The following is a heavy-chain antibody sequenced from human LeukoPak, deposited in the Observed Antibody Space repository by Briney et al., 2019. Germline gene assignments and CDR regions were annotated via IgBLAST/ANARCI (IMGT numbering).Heavy chain of an antibody. CDR2: ISSSGSTI. CDR3: AELGITMIGGV. J-gene: IGHJ6*04. D-gene: IGHD3-10*02. CDR1: GFTFSSYE. Sequence: GGSLRLSCAASGFTFSSYEMNWVRQAPGKGLEWVSYISSSGSTIYYADSVKGRFTISRDNAKNSLYMQMNRLRAEDTAVYYCAELGITMIGGVWGKGTTVTISS. V-gene: IGHV3-48*03.